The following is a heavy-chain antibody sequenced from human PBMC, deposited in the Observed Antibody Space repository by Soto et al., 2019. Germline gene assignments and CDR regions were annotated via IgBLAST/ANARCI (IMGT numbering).Heavy chain of an antibody. CDR1: GGSISSGGYY. D-gene: IGHD3-9*01. V-gene: IGHV4-31*03. Sequence: SETLSLTCTVSGGSISSGGYYWGWIRQHPGKGLEWIGYIYYSGSTYYNPSLKSRVTISVDTSKNQFSLKLSSVTAADTAVYYCARGTDILIGQIPIPAYYYYGMDVWGQGPSVTVSS. CDR2: IYYSGST. J-gene: IGHJ6*02. CDR3: ARGTDILIGQIPIPAYYYYGMDV.